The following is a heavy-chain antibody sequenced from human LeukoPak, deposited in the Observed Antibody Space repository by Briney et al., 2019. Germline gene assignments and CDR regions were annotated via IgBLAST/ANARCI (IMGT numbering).Heavy chain of an antibody. Sequence: GGSLRLSCAASGFTFSRFWMSWVRQAPGKGLEWVANIEQDGSEKNYVDAVKGRFTISRDNAKNSLFLQMNSLRGDDTAVCYCARESTAVIPGYWGQGTLVTVSS. D-gene: IGHD4-23*01. CDR2: IEQDGSEK. J-gene: IGHJ1*01. V-gene: IGHV3-7*01. CDR1: GFTFSRFW. CDR3: ARESTAVIPGY.